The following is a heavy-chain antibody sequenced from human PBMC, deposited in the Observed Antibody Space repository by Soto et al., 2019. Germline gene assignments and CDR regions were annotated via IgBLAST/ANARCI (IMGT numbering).Heavy chain of an antibody. V-gene: IGHV1-18*01. D-gene: IGHD2-8*01. J-gene: IGHJ6*03. CDR1: GYTFTSYG. CDR2: ISAYNGNT. CDR3: ARHGDIVLMVYAPNYYYYMDV. Sequence: ASVKVSCKASGYTFTSYGISWVRQAPGQGLERKGWISAYNGNTNYAQKLQGRVTMTTDTSTSTAYMELRSLRSDDTAVYYCARHGDIVLMVYAPNYYYYMDVWGKGTTVTVSS.